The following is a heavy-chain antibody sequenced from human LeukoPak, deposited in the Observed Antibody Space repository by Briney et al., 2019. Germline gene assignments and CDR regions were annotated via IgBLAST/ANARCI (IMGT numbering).Heavy chain of an antibody. Sequence: ASVKVSCKASGYTFTGFYIHWVRQAPGQGPEWMGWINPNSGGTKYAQKFQGGVTMTRDTSISTAYMDVSRLRSDDTAVYYCARGDTAAMDVWGQGTTVTVSS. CDR2: INPNSGGT. CDR3: ARGDTAAMDV. D-gene: IGHD5-18*01. CDR1: GYTFTGFY. J-gene: IGHJ6*02. V-gene: IGHV1-2*02.